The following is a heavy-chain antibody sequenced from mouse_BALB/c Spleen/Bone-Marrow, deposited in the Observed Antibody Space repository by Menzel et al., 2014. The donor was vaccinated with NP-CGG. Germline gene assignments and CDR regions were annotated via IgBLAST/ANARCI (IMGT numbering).Heavy chain of an antibody. CDR2: INPNNGGT. Sequence: VQLKDSGPELVKPGASVKIPCKASGYTFTDYNMDWVKQSHGKSLEWIGDINPNNGGTIYNQKFKGKATLTVDKSSSTAYMELRSLTSEDTAVYYCASHQLGRFAYWGQGTLVTVSA. CDR1: GYTFTDYN. J-gene: IGHJ3*01. D-gene: IGHD4-1*02. CDR3: ASHQLGRFAY. V-gene: IGHV1-18*01.